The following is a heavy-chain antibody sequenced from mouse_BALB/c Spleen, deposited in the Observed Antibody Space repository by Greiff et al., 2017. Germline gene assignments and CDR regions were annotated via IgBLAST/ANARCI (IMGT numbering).Heavy chain of an antibody. CDR2: ISSGGST. CDR1: GFTFSSYA. D-gene: IGHD1-1*01. V-gene: IGHV5-6-5*01. CDR3: ARGGYYGSTYDFDY. J-gene: IGHJ2*01. Sequence: DVKLVESGGGLVKPGGSLKLSCAASGFTFSSYAMSWVRQTPEKRLEWVASISSGGSTYYPDSVKGRFTISRDNARNILYLQMSSLRSEDTAMYYCARGGYYGSTYDFDYWGQGTTLTVSS.